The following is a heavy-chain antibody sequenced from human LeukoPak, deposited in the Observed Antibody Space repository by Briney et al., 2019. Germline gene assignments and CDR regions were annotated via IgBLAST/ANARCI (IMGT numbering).Heavy chain of an antibody. CDR2: ISAYNGNT. CDR1: GYTFTSYG. J-gene: IGHJ6*03. Sequence: ASVKVSCKASGYTFTSYGISWVRQAPGQGLEWMGWISAYNGNTNYAQKLQGRVTMTTDTSTSTAYMELRSLRSDDTAVYYCARFWSGYHYYYYMDVWGKGTTVTVSS. CDR3: ARFWSGYHYYYYMDV. V-gene: IGHV1-18*01. D-gene: IGHD3-3*01.